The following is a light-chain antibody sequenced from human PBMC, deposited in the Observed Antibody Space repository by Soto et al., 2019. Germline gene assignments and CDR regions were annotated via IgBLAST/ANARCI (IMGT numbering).Light chain of an antibody. V-gene: IGKV3-20*01. J-gene: IGKJ3*01. Sequence: EIVLTQSPGTLSLSPGERATLSCRASQSVSSNYLGWYQQKPGQPPRLRIYGASIRDTGTPDRFGGSGSGKDFTLTISRLEPVVFAVYYFQQSGSSLPFGPSTKVDIK. CDR2: GAS. CDR1: QSVSSNY. CDR3: QQSGSSLP.